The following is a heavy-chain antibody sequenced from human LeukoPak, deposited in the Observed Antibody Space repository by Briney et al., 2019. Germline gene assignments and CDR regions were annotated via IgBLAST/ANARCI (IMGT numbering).Heavy chain of an antibody. Sequence: GGSLRLSCAASGFMFEDYAMHWVRQGPGKALEWVAGITWNSGTVRYVDSVKGRFTISRDNAKNSLYLQMNSLKTEDTAVYYCTTDKGVLPAAITDLGAFDIWGQGTMVAVSS. D-gene: IGHD2-2*02. J-gene: IGHJ3*02. V-gene: IGHV3-9*01. CDR1: GFMFEDYA. CDR2: ITWNSGTV. CDR3: TTDKGVLPAAITDLGAFDI.